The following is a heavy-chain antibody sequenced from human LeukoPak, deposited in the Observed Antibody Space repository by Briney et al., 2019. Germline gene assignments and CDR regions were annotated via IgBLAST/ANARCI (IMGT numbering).Heavy chain of an antibody. J-gene: IGHJ4*02. Sequence: GASVKVSCKASGGTFSSYAISWVRQAPGQGLEWMGGIIPNSGGTNYAQKFQGRVTMTRDTSITTAYMELSRLKSDDTAVYYCAREVDYYDSSDYFPLGYWGRGTLVTVSS. D-gene: IGHD3-22*01. CDR1: GGTFSSYA. CDR3: AREVDYYDSSDYFPLGY. CDR2: IIPNSGGT. V-gene: IGHV1-2*02.